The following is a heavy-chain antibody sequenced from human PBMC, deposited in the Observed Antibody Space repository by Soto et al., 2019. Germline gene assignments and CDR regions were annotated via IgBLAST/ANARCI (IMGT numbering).Heavy chain of an antibody. CDR2: ISAYNGNT. CDR1: GYTFTSYG. CDR3: ARGFPVYSSSSFAFDI. V-gene: IGHV1-18*01. J-gene: IGHJ3*02. Sequence: GASVKVSCKASGYTFTSYGISWVRQAPGQGLEWMGWISAYNGNTNYAQKLQGRVTMTTDTSTSTAYMELRSLRSDDTAVYYCARGFPVYSSSSFAFDIWGQGTMVTVSS. D-gene: IGHD6-6*01.